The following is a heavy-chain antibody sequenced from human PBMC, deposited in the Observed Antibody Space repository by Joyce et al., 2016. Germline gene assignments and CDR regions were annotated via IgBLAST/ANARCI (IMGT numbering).Heavy chain of an antibody. J-gene: IGHJ4*02. CDR1: GDSFTTGGYA. V-gene: IGHV4-30-2*01. Sequence: QLLLQESGPGLVKTSQTLSLTCAFSGDSFTTGGYAWNWIRQPPGKGLEWIGDIYHSGNTHFTPSLQSRVTISLDRSKSQCSLKLSAVTAADTAVYYCARAPRGPGYFDSWGQGTLVTVSS. CDR3: ARAPRGPGYFDS. CDR2: IYHSGNT. D-gene: IGHD3-10*01.